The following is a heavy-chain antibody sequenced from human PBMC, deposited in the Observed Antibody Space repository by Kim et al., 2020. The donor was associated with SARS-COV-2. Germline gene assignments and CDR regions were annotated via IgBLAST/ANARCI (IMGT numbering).Heavy chain of an antibody. CDR3: ATEFGESTETRGYFDY. V-gene: IGHV1-24*01. J-gene: IGHJ4*02. D-gene: IGHD3-10*01. Sequence: TFQGRVTMTEDTSTDTAYMELTSLRSEDTAVYYCATEFGESTETRGYFDYWGQGTLVTVSS.